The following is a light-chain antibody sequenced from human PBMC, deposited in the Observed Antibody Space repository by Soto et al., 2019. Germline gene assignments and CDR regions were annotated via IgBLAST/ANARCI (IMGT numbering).Light chain of an antibody. CDR1: QSVSSSY. J-gene: IGKJ3*01. Sequence: EIVLTQSPGALSLSPGESATLSCRASQSVSSSYLACYHQKPGQAPRLLIYGASSRPTGIPAKFSGSGSGTDFTLSISRLEPEECAVYYCEHYCSSPFTFGPGNKVYIK. CDR2: GAS. V-gene: IGKV3-20*01. CDR3: EHYCSSPFT.